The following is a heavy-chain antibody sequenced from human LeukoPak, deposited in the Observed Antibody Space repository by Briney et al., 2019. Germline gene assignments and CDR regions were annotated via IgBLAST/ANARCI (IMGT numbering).Heavy chain of an antibody. D-gene: IGHD1-26*01. J-gene: IGHJ4*02. CDR2: IYYSGST. CDR1: GGSISGSSYY. CDR3: ARARYSGSYLFDY. Sequence: SETLSLTCTVSGGSISGSSYYWGWIRQPPGKGLEWIGSIYYSGSTYYNPSLKGRVTISIDTSKNQFSLKLSSVTAADTAVYYCARARYSGSYLFDYWGQGTLVTVSS. V-gene: IGHV4-39*07.